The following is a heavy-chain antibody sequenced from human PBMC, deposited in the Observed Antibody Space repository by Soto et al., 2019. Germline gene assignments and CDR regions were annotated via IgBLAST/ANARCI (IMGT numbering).Heavy chain of an antibody. D-gene: IGHD3-16*02. J-gene: IGHJ3*02. Sequence: TLSLTCVISGDSVSSNSAAWNWIRQSPSRGLEWLGRTYYGSKWYNDYAVSVKSRITINPDTSKNQFSLQLNSVTPEDTAVYYCAREIGGVIWWWWAFDIWGQGTMVTVSS. CDR3: AREIGGVIWWWWAFDI. CDR2: TYYGSKWYN. V-gene: IGHV6-1*01. CDR1: GDSVSSNSAA.